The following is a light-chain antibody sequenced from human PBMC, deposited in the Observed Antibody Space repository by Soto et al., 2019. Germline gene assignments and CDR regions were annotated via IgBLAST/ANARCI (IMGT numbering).Light chain of an antibody. CDR2: GAS. CDR3: QQSGSLPWT. CDR1: QSISSSY. J-gene: IGKJ1*01. Sequence: EIVLTQSPGTLSLSPGEIATLSCRASQSISSSYLAWYQQNPXQAPRLLIYGASSRATVIPDRFRGSGSGTDCTLTISGLESEDFAVYYCQQSGSLPWTFGQGTKVHIK. V-gene: IGKV3-20*01.